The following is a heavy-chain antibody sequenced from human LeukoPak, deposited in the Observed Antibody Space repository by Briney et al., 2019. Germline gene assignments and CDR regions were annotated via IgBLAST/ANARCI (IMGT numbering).Heavy chain of an antibody. D-gene: IGHD5-18*01. Sequence: SETLSLTCTVSGGSISSSSYYWGWIRQPPGKGLERIGSIYYSGSTYYNPSLKSRVTISVDPSKNQFSLKLSAVTAADTAVYYCARHSGYSYGYAYYYYYMDGWGKGTTVTVSS. J-gene: IGHJ6*03. CDR2: IYYSGST. CDR3: ARHSGYSYGYAYYYYYMDG. CDR1: GGSISSSSYY. V-gene: IGHV4-39*01.